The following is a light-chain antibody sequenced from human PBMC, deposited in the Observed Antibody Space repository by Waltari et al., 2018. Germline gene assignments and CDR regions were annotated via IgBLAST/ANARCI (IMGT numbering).Light chain of an antibody. Sequence: SSELTQDPAVSVALGQTVRITCQGDSPRTYYASWYQQKPGQAPVLVIYGENNRPSGIPDRFSASTSGNTASLTITGAQAEDEADYYCKSRDSSGAPLVFGGGTKLTVL. J-gene: IGLJ3*02. V-gene: IGLV3-19*01. CDR3: KSRDSSGAPLV. CDR2: GEN. CDR1: SPRTYY.